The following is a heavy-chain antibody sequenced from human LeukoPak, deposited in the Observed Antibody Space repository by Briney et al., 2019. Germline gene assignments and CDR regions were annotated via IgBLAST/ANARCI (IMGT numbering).Heavy chain of an antibody. Sequence: SGGSLRLSCAASGFTVSSNYMSWVRQAPGKGLEWVSVIYSGGSTYYAHSVKGRFTNSRHNSKNTLYLQMNSRRAEDTAVYYCARGPLTGHFDYWGQGTLVSVSS. J-gene: IGHJ4*02. CDR1: GFTVSSNY. CDR2: IYSGGST. V-gene: IGHV3-53*04. CDR3: ARGPLTGHFDY. D-gene: IGHD3-9*01.